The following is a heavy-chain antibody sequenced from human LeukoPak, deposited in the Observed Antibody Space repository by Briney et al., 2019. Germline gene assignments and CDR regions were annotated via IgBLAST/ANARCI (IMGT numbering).Heavy chain of an antibody. CDR1: GFTFSSYG. CDR3: AELGITMIGGV. CDR2: ISYDGSNK. D-gene: IGHD3-10*02. V-gene: IGHV3-30*18. J-gene: IGHJ6*04. Sequence: HSGRSLRLSCAASGFTFSSYGMHWVRQAPGKGLEWVAVISYDGSNKYYADSVKGRFTISRDNSKNTLYLQMNSLRAEDTAVYYCAELGITMIGGVWGKGTTVTISS.